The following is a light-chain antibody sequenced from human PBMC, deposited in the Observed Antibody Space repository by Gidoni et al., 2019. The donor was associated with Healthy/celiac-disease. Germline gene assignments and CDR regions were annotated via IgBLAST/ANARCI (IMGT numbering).Light chain of an antibody. J-gene: IGKJ2*04. Sequence: DIVLTQSPVTLSLSPGERATLSCRASQSVSSSYLAWYQQKPGQAPRLLIYGASSRATGIPDRFSGSGSGTDFTLTISRLEPEDFAVYYCQQYGSSPGCSFGQGTKLEIK. V-gene: IGKV3-20*01. CDR1: QSVSSSY. CDR2: GAS. CDR3: QQYGSSPGCS.